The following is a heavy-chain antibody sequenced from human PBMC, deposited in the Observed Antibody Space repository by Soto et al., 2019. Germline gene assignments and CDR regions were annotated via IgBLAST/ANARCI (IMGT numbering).Heavy chain of an antibody. CDR1: GFSFSSYA. V-gene: IGHV3-23*01. D-gene: IGHD1-1*01. Sequence: HPGGSLRLSCAGSGFSFSSYAMSWVRQAPGKGLEWVSGISGGGVGTYYADSVKGRFTISRDNSKNTLYLQMNSLRAEDTAVYYWAKDLMVATTTDEWGQGTLDTFSS. CDR2: ISGGGVGT. J-gene: IGHJ4*02. CDR3: AKDLMVATTTDE.